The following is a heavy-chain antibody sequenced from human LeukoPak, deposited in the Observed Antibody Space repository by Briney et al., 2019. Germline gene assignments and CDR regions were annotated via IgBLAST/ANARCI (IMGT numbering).Heavy chain of an antibody. V-gene: IGHV1-69*05. CDR3: ASEVAADGAFDY. J-gene: IGHJ4*02. CDR2: IIPIFGTA. D-gene: IGHD6-19*01. Sequence: SVKVSCKGSGGTFSSYAISWVRQAPGQGLEWMGGIIPIFGTANYAQKFQGRVTITTDESTSTAYMELSSLRSEDTAVYYCASEVAADGAFDYWGQGTLVTVSS. CDR1: GGTFSSYA.